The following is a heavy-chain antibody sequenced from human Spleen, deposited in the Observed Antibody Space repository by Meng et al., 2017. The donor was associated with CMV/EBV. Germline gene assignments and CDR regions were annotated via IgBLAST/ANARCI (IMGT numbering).Heavy chain of an antibody. CDR2: ISYDGSNK. CDR1: GFTFSSYA. V-gene: IGHV3-30*14. Sequence: GGSLRLSCAASGFTFSSYAMHWVRQAPGKGLEWVAVISYDGSNKYYADSVKGRFTTSRDNSKNTLYLQMNSLTVDDTAMYYCARDLGNPFDHWGKGTLVTVSS. CDR3: ARDLGNPFDH. J-gene: IGHJ4*02.